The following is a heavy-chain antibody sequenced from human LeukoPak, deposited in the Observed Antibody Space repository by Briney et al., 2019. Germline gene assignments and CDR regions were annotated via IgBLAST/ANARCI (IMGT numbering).Heavy chain of an antibody. CDR2: ISGYNGNT. J-gene: IGHJ6*02. CDR1: GYTFSTYA. V-gene: IGHV1-18*04. D-gene: IGHD3-10*01. Sequence: GASLKVSCKAFGYTFSTYAISWVRQAPGQGLEWMGWISGYNGNTDYTQSLRGRVTMTTDTSTNTAYMELRSLRSDDTAVYYCATLTLTMIRGVTYYYYGMDVWGQGTTVTVS. CDR3: ATLTLTMIRGVTYYYYGMDV.